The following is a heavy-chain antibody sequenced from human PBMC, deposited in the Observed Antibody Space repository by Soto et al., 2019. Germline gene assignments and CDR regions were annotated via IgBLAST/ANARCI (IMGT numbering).Heavy chain of an antibody. Sequence: SETLSLTCTVSGGSISSYYWSWIRQPPGKGLEWIGYIYYSGSTNYNPSLKSRVTISVGTSKNQFSLKLSSVTAADTAVYYCARDEAGLDYWGQGTLVTVSS. CDR1: GGSISSYY. D-gene: IGHD6-19*01. J-gene: IGHJ4*02. CDR2: IYYSGST. CDR3: ARDEAGLDY. V-gene: IGHV4-59*01.